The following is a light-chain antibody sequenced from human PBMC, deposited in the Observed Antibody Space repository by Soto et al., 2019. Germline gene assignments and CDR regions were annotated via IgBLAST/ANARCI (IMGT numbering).Light chain of an antibody. J-gene: IGLJ1*01. CDR1: SSDVGGYNY. V-gene: IGLV2-14*01. CDR3: SSYTSSTSFY. Sequence: ALTQPASVSGSPGQSITISCTGTSSDVGGYNYVSWYQQHPGKAPKLMIYDVTNRPPGVSNRFSGSKSGNTASLTISGLQAEDEADYYCSSYTSSTSFYFGTGTKVTVL. CDR2: DVT.